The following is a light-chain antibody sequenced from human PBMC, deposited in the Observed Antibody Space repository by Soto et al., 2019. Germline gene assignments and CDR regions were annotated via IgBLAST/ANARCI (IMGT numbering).Light chain of an antibody. CDR2: GAS. J-gene: IGKJ1*01. Sequence: EIVMTQSPATLSVSPGERAPLSCRASQSVSSNLAWYQQKPGQAPRLLIYGASTRATGIPARFRGSGSGTEFTLTISSLQSEDFAVYYCQQYKILPPWTFGHGTKLEIK. CDR1: QSVSSN. V-gene: IGKV3-15*01. CDR3: QQYKILPPWT.